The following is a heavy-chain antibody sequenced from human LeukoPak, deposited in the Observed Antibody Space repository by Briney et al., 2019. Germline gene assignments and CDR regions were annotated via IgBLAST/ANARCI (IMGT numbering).Heavy chain of an antibody. CDR2: IYYSGST. J-gene: IGHJ4*02. Sequence: PSETLSLTCTVSGRPISSYYWSWIRQPPGKGLEGLGYIYYSGSTNYNPSLKSRVTISVDTSKNQCSLKLSSVTAADTAVYYCARGVRLYGSGSYSTASADYWGQGTLVTVSS. V-gene: IGHV4-59*13. CDR1: GRPISSYY. CDR3: ARGVRLYGSGSYSTASADY. D-gene: IGHD3-10*01.